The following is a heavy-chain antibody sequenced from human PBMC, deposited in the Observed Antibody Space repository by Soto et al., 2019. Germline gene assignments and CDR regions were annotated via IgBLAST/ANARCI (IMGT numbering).Heavy chain of an antibody. J-gene: IGHJ6*02. V-gene: IGHV1-69*02. Sequence: QVQLVQSGAEVKKPGSSVKVSCKASGGTFSSYTISWVRQAPGQGLEWMGRIIPILGIANYAQKFQGRVTITADKSTSTAYMELSSLRSEDTAVYYCARNYGENYYYYGMDVWGQGTTVTVSS. D-gene: IGHD4-17*01. CDR1: GGTFSSYT. CDR2: IIPILGIA. CDR3: ARNYGENYYYYGMDV.